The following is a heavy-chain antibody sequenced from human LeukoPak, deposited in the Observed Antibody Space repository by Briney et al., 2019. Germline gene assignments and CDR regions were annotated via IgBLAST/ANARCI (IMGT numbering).Heavy chain of an antibody. CDR2: IYHRGKT. D-gene: IGHD1-7*01. CDR3: ARDRGTGTMDY. J-gene: IGHJ4*02. V-gene: IGHV4-38-2*02. CDR1: GYSIRNSYS. Sequence: SGTLSLTCTVSGYSIRNSYSGGWIRQSPGKGLEWVGTIYHRGKTYYTPSLQSRVTVSIDTSKNQFSLRLSSVTAADTAVYYCARDRGTGTMDYWGQGTLVTVSS.